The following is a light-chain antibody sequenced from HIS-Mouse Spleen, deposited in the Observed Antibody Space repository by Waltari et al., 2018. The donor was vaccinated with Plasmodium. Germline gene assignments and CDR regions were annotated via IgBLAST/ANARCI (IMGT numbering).Light chain of an antibody. V-gene: IGKV3-15*01. CDR2: GAS. J-gene: IGKJ3*01. CDR3: QQYNNWSFT. Sequence: EIVMTQSPATLSVSPGERATLSCRASQSVSSNLAWYQQKPGQAPRLLIDGASTTATGIPGRFSGSSSATEFTLTISSLQSEDFAVYYCQQYNNWSFTFGPGTKVDIK. CDR1: QSVSSN.